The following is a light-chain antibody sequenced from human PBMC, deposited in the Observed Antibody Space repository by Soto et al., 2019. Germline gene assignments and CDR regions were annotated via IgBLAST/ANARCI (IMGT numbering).Light chain of an antibody. CDR1: KIGSES. V-gene: IGLV3-21*02. CDR3: QVWYSSTDLYV. CDR2: DDS. Sequence: SYELTQPPSVSVASGQTARITCGGNKIGSESVHWYQQRPGQAPVLVVYDDSDRPSGIPERFSCSNSANTATLTISRVEAGDEADYYCQVWYSSTDLYVFGSGTKVTVL. J-gene: IGLJ1*01.